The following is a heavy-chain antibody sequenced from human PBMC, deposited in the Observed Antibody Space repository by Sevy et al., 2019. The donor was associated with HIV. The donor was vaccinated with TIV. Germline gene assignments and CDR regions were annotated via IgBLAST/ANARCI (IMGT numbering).Heavy chain of an antibody. CDR1: GFTFSNYG. D-gene: IGHD2-8*02. CDR3: AKDRKVLLVVYAIPFDALDI. V-gene: IGHV3-30*02. Sequence: WGSLRLSCAASGFTFSNYGIHWVRQAPGKGLEWVAFIRYDGSNEYYVDSVKGRFTISRDNSKSTLYLQMNSLSAEDTAVYYCAKDRKVLLVVYAIPFDALDIWGQGTMVTVSS. CDR2: IRYDGSNE. J-gene: IGHJ3*02.